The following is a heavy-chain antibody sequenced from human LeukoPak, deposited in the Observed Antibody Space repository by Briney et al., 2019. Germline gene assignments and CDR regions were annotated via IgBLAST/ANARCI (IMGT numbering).Heavy chain of an antibody. Sequence: GGSLRFSCAASGFTFSNYWIYWVRQAPGKGLVWVSRINESGRTTTYADSVKGRFTISRDNAKNTVYLQMNSLRAEDTAVYYCAREGGTVTMYDYWGQGTLVTVSS. CDR1: GFTFSNYW. CDR2: INESGRTT. J-gene: IGHJ4*02. V-gene: IGHV3-74*01. D-gene: IGHD4-11*01. CDR3: AREGGTVTMYDY.